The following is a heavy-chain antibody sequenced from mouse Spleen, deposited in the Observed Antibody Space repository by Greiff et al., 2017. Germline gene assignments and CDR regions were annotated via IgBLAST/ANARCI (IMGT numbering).Heavy chain of an antibody. D-gene: IGHD2-1*01. Sequence: VQLQQSGAELMKPGASVKISCKATGYTFTSYYMYWVKQRPGQGLEWIGEINPSNGGTNFNEKFKGKATLTVDESSSTAYMQLSSLTSEDSAVYYCAGYGNYSAWFAYWGQGTLVTVSA. J-gene: IGHJ3*01. CDR3: AGYGNYSAWFAY. CDR2: INPSNGGT. V-gene: IGHV1-53*01. CDR1: GYTFTSYY.